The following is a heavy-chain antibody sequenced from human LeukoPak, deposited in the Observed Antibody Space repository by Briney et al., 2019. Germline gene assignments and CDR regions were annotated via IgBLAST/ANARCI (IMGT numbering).Heavy chain of an antibody. Sequence: GGSLRLSCAASGFTFSSYAMSWVRQAPGKGLEWVSAISGSGGSTYYADSVKGRFTISRDNSKNTLYLQMNSLRAEDTAVYYCAKKNQIAAAGTYHYYYYCGMDVWGQGTTVTVSS. J-gene: IGHJ6*02. CDR2: ISGSGGST. CDR3: AKKNQIAAAGTYHYYYYCGMDV. V-gene: IGHV3-23*01. D-gene: IGHD6-13*01. CDR1: GFTFSSYA.